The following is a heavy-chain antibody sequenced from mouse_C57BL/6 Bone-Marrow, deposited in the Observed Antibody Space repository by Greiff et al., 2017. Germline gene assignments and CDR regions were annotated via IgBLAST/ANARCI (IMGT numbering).Heavy chain of an antibody. CDR3: AYDYDKGGHYYAMDY. Sequence: QVQLQQPGAELVKPGASVKLSCKASGYTFTSYWMQWVKQRPGQGLEWIGEIDPSDSYTNSNQKFKGKATLTVDTSSSTAYMQLSSLTSEDSAVYYCAYDYDKGGHYYAMDYWGQGTSVTVSS. CDR1: GYTFTSYW. V-gene: IGHV1-50*01. J-gene: IGHJ4*01. D-gene: IGHD2-4*01. CDR2: IDPSDSYT.